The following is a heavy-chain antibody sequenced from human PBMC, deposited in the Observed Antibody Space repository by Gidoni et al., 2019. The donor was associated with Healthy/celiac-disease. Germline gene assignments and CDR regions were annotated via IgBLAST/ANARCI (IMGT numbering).Heavy chain of an antibody. J-gene: IGHJ5*02. CDR2: IIPIFGTA. V-gene: IGHV1-69*06. CDR1: GDNYSGYA. CDR3: ASQGGGYSNWFDP. Sequence: QVQLVPSGAEVKKPGSSEKVSCKAEGDNYSGYAINWVRQAPGQGFEWVGGIIPIFGTANYAEKFQGRVTITADKSTSTAYMELSSLRSEDTAVYYCASQGGGYSNWFDPWGQGTLVTVSS. D-gene: IGHD2-21*01.